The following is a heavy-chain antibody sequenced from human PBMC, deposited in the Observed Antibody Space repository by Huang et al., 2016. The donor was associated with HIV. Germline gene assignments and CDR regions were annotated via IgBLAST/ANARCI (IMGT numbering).Heavy chain of an antibody. CDR1: GFSIRSPDHR. D-gene: IGHD3-9*01. CDR2: IFWSRTD. CDR3: SRSRVYGEIVLTPFDM. V-gene: IGHV4-30-4*01. Sequence: QALLQEAGPRLVEPSQTLLLTCTVSGFSIRSPDHRWSWIRQSPGRGPEWIGQIFWSRTDHYNPSLRRRATLSVDTSRGQFSLELRSLTAADTALYYCSRSRVYGEIVLTPFDMWGQGTRVIVSS. J-gene: IGHJ3*02.